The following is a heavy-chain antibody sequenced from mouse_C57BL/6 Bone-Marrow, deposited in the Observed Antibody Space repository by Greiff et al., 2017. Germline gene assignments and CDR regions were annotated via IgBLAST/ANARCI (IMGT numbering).Heavy chain of an antibody. CDR2: IDPSDSYT. J-gene: IGHJ4*01. V-gene: IGHV1-69*01. Sequence: QVQLQQPGAELVMPGASVKLSCKASGYTFTSYWMHWVQQRPGQGLEWIGEIDPSDSYTNYNQKFKGKFTLTVDKSSSTAYMQLSSLTSEDSAVYYCALSTVVDYYAMDYWGQGTSVTVSS. D-gene: IGHD1-1*01. CDR1: GYTFTSYW. CDR3: ALSTVVDYYAMDY.